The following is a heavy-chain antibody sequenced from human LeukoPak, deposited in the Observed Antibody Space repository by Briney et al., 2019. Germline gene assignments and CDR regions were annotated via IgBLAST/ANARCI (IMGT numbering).Heavy chain of an antibody. CDR3: AGERDDSGYDSAAFDI. CDR2: VYYSGST. V-gene: IGHV4-59*01. J-gene: IGHJ3*02. CDR1: GGSISSYY. Sequence: SETLSLTCTVSGGSISSYYWSWIRQPPGKGLEWIGYVYYSGSTNYNPSLKSRVTISVDTSKNQFSLKLSSVTAADTAVYYCAGERDDSGYDSAAFDIWGQGTMVTVSS. D-gene: IGHD5-12*01.